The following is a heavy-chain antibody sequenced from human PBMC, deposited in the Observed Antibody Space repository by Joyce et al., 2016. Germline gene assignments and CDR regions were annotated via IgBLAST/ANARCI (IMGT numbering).Heavy chain of an antibody. V-gene: IGHV3-13*05. D-gene: IGHD3-16*01. Sequence: EVQLVEAGGALVQPGGFLSLSCAASGFTFSAYEIHWVRQTTGKGLEGVSAIGTAGDPYYAGSVKGRFTSSMENAKSSLFLQMNSLRAEDTAVYYCARERGGGMSAFDIWGQGTMVTVSS. CDR1: GFTFSAYE. CDR3: ARERGGGMSAFDI. J-gene: IGHJ3*02. CDR2: IGTAGDP.